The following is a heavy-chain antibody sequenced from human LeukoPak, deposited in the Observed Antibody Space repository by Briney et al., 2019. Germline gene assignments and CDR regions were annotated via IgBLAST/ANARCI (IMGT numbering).Heavy chain of an antibody. CDR2: ISGSGGST. D-gene: IGHD3-9*01. CDR1: GLTFSSYA. V-gene: IGHV3-23*01. CDR3: AKGILTGYYAIFDY. J-gene: IGHJ4*02. Sequence: PGGSLRLSCAASGLTFSSYAMSWVRQAPGKGLEWVSVISGSGGSTYYADSVRGRFTISRDNSKNTLYLQMNSLRAEDTAVYYCAKGILTGYYAIFDYWGQGTLVTVSS.